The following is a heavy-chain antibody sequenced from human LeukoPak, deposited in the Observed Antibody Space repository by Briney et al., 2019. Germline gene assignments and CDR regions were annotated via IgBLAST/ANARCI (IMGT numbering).Heavy chain of an antibody. CDR3: ARETGYCSSTSCYLLLDYYYYMDV. CDR2: IIPIFGTA. Sequence: ASVKVSCKASGGTFSSYAISWVRQAPGQGLERMGGIIPIFGTANYAQKFQGRVTITADESTSTAYMELSSLRSEDTAVYYCARETGYCSSTSCYLLLDYYYYMDVWGKGTTVTISS. D-gene: IGHD2-2*01. V-gene: IGHV1-69*13. J-gene: IGHJ6*03. CDR1: GGTFSSYA.